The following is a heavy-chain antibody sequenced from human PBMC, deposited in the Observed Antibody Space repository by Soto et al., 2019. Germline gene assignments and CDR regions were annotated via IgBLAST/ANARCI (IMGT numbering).Heavy chain of an antibody. Sequence: ASVKVSCKASGYTFTSYAMHWVRQAPGQRLEWMGWINAGNGNTKYSQKFQGRVTITRDTSANTAYMELSSLRSEDTAVYYCARAIVLVPAAYYFDYWGQGPLVTVSS. D-gene: IGHD2-2*01. J-gene: IGHJ4*02. V-gene: IGHV1-3*01. CDR2: INAGNGNT. CDR1: GYTFTSYA. CDR3: ARAIVLVPAAYYFDY.